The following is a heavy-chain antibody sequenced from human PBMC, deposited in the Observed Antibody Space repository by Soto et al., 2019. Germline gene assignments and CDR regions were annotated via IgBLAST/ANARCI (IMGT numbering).Heavy chain of an antibody. V-gene: IGHV3-23*01. Sequence: EVQLLESGGGLVQPGGSLRLSCAASGFTFSSYAMSWVRQAPGKGLEWVSAISGSGGSTYYADSVKGRFTISRDNSKNPLYLQMNSLRAEDTAVYYCAKGVYDPFAFDLWGQGTMVTVSS. CDR2: ISGSGGST. D-gene: IGHD3-22*01. CDR1: GFTFSSYA. CDR3: AKGVYDPFAFDL. J-gene: IGHJ3*01.